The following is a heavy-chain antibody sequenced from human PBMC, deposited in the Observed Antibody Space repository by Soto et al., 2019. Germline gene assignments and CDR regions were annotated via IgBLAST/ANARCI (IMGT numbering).Heavy chain of an antibody. V-gene: IGHV1-69*01. J-gene: IGHJ5*02. CDR2: IIPSFGTA. Sequence: QVQLVQSGAEVKKPGSSVKGSCKASGCTVSSYAISWFRQAPGQGPEWMGGIIPSFGTANYAKKVQGRVTITADASTSTAYMELSSLRSEDTAVYYCVRDVAVAENWFDPWGQGTLVTVSS. D-gene: IGHD6-19*01. CDR1: GCTVSSYA. CDR3: VRDVAVAENWFDP.